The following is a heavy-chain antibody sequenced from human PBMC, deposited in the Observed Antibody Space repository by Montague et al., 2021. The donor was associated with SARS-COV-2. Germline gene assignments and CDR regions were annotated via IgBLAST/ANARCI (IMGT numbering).Heavy chain of an antibody. D-gene: IGHD5/OR15-5a*01. CDR3: ARDRWSIVSAGYLDY. J-gene: IGHJ4*02. CDR1: GFNFDSYA. Sequence: FLRLSCAASGFNFDSYAMHWVRQAPGKGLEWVASVSFNEDNKDYADSVKGRFTISRDSFRNTVYLQMESLRPEDTAVYYCARDRWSIVSAGYLDYWGQGALVTVS. V-gene: IGHV3-30*04. CDR2: VSFNEDNK.